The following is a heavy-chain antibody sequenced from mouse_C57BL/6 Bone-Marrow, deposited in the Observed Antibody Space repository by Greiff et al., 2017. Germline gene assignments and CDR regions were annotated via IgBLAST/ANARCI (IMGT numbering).Heavy chain of an antibody. CDR3: ARSVITTVVEGAY. V-gene: IGHV14-3*01. Sequence: VQLQQSVAELVRPGAPVKLSCTASGFNIKNTYMHWVKQRPEQGLEWIGRIDPANGNTKYAPKFPGKDTITAETSSNTAYLQLSSLTSEDTAIYYCARSVITTVVEGAYWGQGTLVTVSA. CDR1: GFNIKNTY. J-gene: IGHJ3*01. CDR2: IDPANGNT. D-gene: IGHD1-1*01.